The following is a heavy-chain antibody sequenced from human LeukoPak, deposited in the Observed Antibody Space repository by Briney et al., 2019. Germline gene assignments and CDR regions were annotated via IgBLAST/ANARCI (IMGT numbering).Heavy chain of an antibody. Sequence: ASVTVSCKASGYTFTDYYIHWIRQAPGQGLEWMGWINPYSGGTNFARRFLGRVTMTRDTSMSTTYLELNSLRSDDTAVFYCARALRRDSTYYEGFWGQGTLVTVSS. CDR3: ARALRRDSTYYEGF. CDR2: INPYSGGT. J-gene: IGHJ4*02. V-gene: IGHV1-2*02. D-gene: IGHD1-26*01. CDR1: GYTFTDYY.